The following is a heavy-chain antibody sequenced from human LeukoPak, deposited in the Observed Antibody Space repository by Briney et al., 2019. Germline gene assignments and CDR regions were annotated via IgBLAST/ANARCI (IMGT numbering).Heavy chain of an antibody. Sequence: ASVKVSCKASGYTFSSYGISWVRQAPGQGLEWMGRIATYNGNSKYAQKVQGRVTMTTDTSTTTAYMELRTLRSDDTAVYYCARDMVGLAANGNWFDPWGQGTLVTVSS. D-gene: IGHD6-13*01. V-gene: IGHV1-18*01. CDR1: GYTFSSYG. CDR2: IATYNGNS. CDR3: ARDMVGLAANGNWFDP. J-gene: IGHJ5*02.